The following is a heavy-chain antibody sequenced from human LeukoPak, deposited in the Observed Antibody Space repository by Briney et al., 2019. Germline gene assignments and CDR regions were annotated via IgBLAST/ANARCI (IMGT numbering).Heavy chain of an antibody. J-gene: IGHJ3*02. D-gene: IGHD3-16*01. CDR2: ISYDGTNK. V-gene: IGHV3-30*03. CDR3: ARERLGGGAFDI. Sequence: GGSLRLSCAASGFTFSSYDMHWVRQAPGKGLEWVAVISYDGTNKYYADDSVKGRFTISRDNSKNTLFLQMNILRAEDTAVYYCARERLGGGAFDIWGQGTMVTVSS. CDR1: GFTFSSYD.